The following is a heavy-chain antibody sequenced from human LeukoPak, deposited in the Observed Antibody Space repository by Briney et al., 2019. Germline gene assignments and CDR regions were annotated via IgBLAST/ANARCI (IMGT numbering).Heavy chain of an antibody. Sequence: GGSLRLSCAASGFTFSDYWMSWFRQAPGKGLEWVANIKQDGSDKYYVDSVKGRFTISRDNAKNSLYLQMNSLRADDTAVYYCARDYGDYWGQGILVTVSS. CDR2: IKQDGSDK. D-gene: IGHD4-17*01. CDR3: ARDYGDY. J-gene: IGHJ4*02. V-gene: IGHV3-7*01. CDR1: GFTFSDYW.